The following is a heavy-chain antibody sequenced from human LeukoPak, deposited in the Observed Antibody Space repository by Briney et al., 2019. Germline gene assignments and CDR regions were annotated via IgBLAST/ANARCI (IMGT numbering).Heavy chain of an antibody. D-gene: IGHD3-3*01. CDR3: ASGVNYFDY. V-gene: IGHV3-7*02. Sequence: GGSLRLSCAASGFTFSTYWMTWVRQAPGKGLEWVANINQDGSVKNYVDSVKGRFTISRDNAKNSLFLQMNSLRAEDTAVYYCASGVNYFDYWGQGTLVTVSS. CDR1: GFTFSTYW. CDR2: INQDGSVK. J-gene: IGHJ4*02.